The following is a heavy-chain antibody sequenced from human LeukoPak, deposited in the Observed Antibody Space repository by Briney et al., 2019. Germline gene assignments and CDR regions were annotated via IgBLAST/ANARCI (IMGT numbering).Heavy chain of an antibody. CDR2: ISGSGGST. V-gene: IGHV3-23*01. Sequence: PGGSLRLSCAASGFTFSSYAMSWVRQAPGKGLEWVSVISGSGGSTYYADSVKGRFTISRDNSKNTLYLQMNSLRAEDTAVYYCAKGGSGWHGVTDYWGQGTLVTVSS. CDR3: AKGGSGWHGVTDY. D-gene: IGHD6-19*01. J-gene: IGHJ4*02. CDR1: GFTFSSYA.